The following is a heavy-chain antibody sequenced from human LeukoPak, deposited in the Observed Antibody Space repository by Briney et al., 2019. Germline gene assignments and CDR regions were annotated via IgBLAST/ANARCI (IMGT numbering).Heavy chain of an antibody. CDR1: GYTFTSYG. D-gene: IGHD1-26*01. V-gene: IGHV1-18*01. J-gene: IGHJ6*02. CDR2: ISAYNGNT. Sequence: ASVKVSCKASGYTFTSYGISWVRQAPGQGLEWMGWISAYNGNTNYAQKLQGRVTMTTDTSASTAYMELRSLRSDDTAVYYCARVWDPYYYYGMDVWGQGTTVTVSS. CDR3: ARVWDPYYYYGMDV.